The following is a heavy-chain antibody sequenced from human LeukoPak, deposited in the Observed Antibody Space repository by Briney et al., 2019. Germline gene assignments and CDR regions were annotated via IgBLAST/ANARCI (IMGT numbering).Heavy chain of an antibody. D-gene: IGHD5-12*01. CDR1: GYTFTAYY. CDR2: IYPNSGGT. V-gene: IGHV1-2*02. CDR3: ARASGYDYPSHY. J-gene: IGHJ4*02. Sequence: ASVKVSCKASGYTFTAYYIYWVRQAPGQELEWMGWIYPNSGGTNYAQKFQGRVTMTRVTSTSTAYMELSRLRSDDTAVYYCARASGYDYPSHYWGQGALVTVSS.